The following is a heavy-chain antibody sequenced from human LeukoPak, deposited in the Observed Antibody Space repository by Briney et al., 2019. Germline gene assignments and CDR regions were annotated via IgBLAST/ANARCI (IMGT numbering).Heavy chain of an antibody. CDR1: GTSISNYY. Sequence: SETLSLTCIVSGTSISNYYWSWIRQPPGKGLEWIGYIYYSGSTNYNPSLKSRVTISVDTSKNQFSLKLSSVTAADTAVYYCAREVEMATIDNWGQGTLVTVSS. CDR3: AREVEMATIDN. D-gene: IGHD5-24*01. CDR2: IYYSGST. V-gene: IGHV4-59*12. J-gene: IGHJ4*02.